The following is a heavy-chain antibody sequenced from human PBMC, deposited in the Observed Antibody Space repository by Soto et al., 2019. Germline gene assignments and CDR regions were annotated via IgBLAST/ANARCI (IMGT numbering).Heavy chain of an antibody. CDR3: AREQAYYYDSTFDY. J-gene: IGHJ4*02. D-gene: IGHD3-22*01. V-gene: IGHV4-4*02. CDR2: IYHSGST. Sequence: QVQLQESGPGLVKPSGTLSLTCAVSGGSISSNNWWSWVRQPPGKGLEWIGEIYHSGSTNYNPSLKIRVTTSVDKSKNQLSLKLGSVTAADTAVYYCAREQAYYYDSTFDYWGQGTLVTVSS. CDR1: GGSISSNNW.